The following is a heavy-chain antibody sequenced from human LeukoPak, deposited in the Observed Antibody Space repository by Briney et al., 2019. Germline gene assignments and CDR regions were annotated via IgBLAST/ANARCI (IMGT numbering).Heavy chain of an antibody. CDR2: IHYTGST. D-gene: IGHD2-15*01. Sequence: SETLSLTCTVSGGSISSDYWSWIRQPPGKGLEWIGYIHYTGSTKYSPSLKSRVTISVDTSKNQFSLRLSSVTAADTAVYYCARNRGGSSDFEYWGQGTLVTVSS. J-gene: IGHJ4*02. V-gene: IGHV4-59*01. CDR3: ARNRGGSSDFEY. CDR1: GGSISSDY.